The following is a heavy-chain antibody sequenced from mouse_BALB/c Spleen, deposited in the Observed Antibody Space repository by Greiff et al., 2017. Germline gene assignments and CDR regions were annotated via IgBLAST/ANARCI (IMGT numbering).Heavy chain of an antibody. J-gene: IGHJ4*01. Sequence: EVMLVESGGGLVQPGGSLKLSCAASGFTFSSYTMSWVRQTPEKRLEWVAYISNGGGSTYYPDTVKGRFTIARDNAKNTLYLQMSSMKSEDTSMYYCASYRYDYDMDDWGEGTSVTVSS. V-gene: IGHV5-12-2*01. CDR3: ASYRYDYDMDD. CDR1: GFTFSSYT. CDR2: ISNGGGST. D-gene: IGHD2-14*01.